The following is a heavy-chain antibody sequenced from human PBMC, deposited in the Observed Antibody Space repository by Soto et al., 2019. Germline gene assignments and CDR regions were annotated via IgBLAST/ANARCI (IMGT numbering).Heavy chain of an antibody. J-gene: IGHJ4*02. CDR1: GDSVSSNSAA. CDR3: ARVSQGGVTTGFDY. CDR2: TYYRSKWYN. V-gene: IGHV6-1*01. D-gene: IGHD4-17*01. Sequence: SQTLSLTCSISGDSVSSNSAALNWISQSPSRGLEWLGRTYYRSKWYNDYAVSVKSRITINPDTSKNQFSLQLNSVTPEDTAVYHCARVSQGGVTTGFDYWGQGTLVTVSS.